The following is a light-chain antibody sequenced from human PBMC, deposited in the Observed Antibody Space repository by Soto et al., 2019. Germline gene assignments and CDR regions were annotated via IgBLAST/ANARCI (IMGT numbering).Light chain of an antibody. CDR2: SVS. V-gene: IGKV3-20*01. Sequence: VVSTQSPGTLSLSPGERATLSCRASQTISHKYLAWFQQKAGQAPRLLIHSVSVRATGAPDRFSGSGSGTDFTLTISRLEPEDFAVYYCQLYSGSPWTFGQGTKVEV. CDR1: QTISHKY. CDR3: QLYSGSPWT. J-gene: IGKJ1*01.